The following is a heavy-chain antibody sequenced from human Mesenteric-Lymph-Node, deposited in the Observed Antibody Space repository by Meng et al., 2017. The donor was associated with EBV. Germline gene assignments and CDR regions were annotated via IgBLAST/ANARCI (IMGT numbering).Heavy chain of an antibody. Sequence: QVQLEESGPGLVKPSQPLSLTCAVSGGSMTSGGYYWSWIRQAPGKGLEWIGCIYYSGSTHYNPSLQSRGIISIDTSKNQFSLKLSSVTAADTAVYYCARGRSIAAFGTPFDYWGQGTLVTVAS. CDR3: ARGRSIAAFGTPFDY. D-gene: IGHD6-13*01. V-gene: IGHV4-30-4*01. CDR2: IYYSGST. J-gene: IGHJ4*02. CDR1: GGSMTSGGYY.